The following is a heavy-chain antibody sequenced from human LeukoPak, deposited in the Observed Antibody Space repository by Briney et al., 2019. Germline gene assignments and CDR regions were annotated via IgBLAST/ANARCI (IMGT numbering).Heavy chain of an antibody. J-gene: IGHJ4*02. V-gene: IGHV3-33*01. CDR3: ARGTYYYDSSGYRH. CDR2: IWYDGSNK. Sequence: GGSLRLSCAASGFTFSSYGMHWVRQAPGKGLEWVAVIWYDGSNKYYADSVKGRFTISRDNSKNTLYLQMNSLRAEDAAVYYCARGTYYYDSSGYRHWGQGTLVTVSS. D-gene: IGHD3-22*01. CDR1: GFTFSSYG.